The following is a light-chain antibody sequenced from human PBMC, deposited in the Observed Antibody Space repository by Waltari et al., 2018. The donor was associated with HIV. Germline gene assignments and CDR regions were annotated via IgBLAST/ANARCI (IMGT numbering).Light chain of an antibody. CDR3: NSRGNSGNLVV. CDR1: SLTTYY. V-gene: IGLV3-19*01. Sequence: SSELTQDPAVSVALGQTVRITCQGDSLTTYYASWYQQKPGQAPILVIYGQNSRPSGIPDRFSGSSSGNTASLTITGAQAEDEADYYCNSRGNSGNLVVFGGGTKVTVL. CDR2: GQN. J-gene: IGLJ2*01.